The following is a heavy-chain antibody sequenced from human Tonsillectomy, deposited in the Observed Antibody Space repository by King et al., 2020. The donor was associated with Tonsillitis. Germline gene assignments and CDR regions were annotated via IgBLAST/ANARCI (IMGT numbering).Heavy chain of an antibody. CDR2: INTGYGDT. D-gene: IGHD3-10*01. CDR3: ARDRAMIRGVPHNWFDS. J-gene: IGHJ5*01. V-gene: IGHV1-3*04. CDR1: GYSFTNYA. Sequence: VQLVQSGAEVKKPGASVKVSCKASGYSFTNYAIHWVRQAPGQGLEWMGWINTGYGDTIYSQKFQGRVTITRDTSASIVYMELSSLRSEDTAIYYCARDRAMIRGVPHNWFDSWGQGTLVTVS.